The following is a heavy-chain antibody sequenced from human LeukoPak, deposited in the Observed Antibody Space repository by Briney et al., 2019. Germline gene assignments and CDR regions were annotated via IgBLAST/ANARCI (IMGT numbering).Heavy chain of an antibody. V-gene: IGHV4-30-2*01. Sequence: SETLSLTCTVSGGSISSGSYSWSWIRQPPGKGLEWIGYIYHSGSTYYNPSLKSRVTISVDRSKNQFSLKLSSVTAADTAVYYYARVVDTAMVTDYWGQGTLVTVSS. CDR1: GGSISSGSYS. D-gene: IGHD5-18*01. CDR3: ARVVDTAMVTDY. J-gene: IGHJ4*02. CDR2: IYHSGST.